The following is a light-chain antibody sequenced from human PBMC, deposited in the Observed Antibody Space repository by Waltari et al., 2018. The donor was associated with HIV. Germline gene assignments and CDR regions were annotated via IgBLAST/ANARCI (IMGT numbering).Light chain of an antibody. CDR2: ENN. CDR1: NSTIGNNY. V-gene: IGLV1-51*01. Sequence: QSVLTQPPSVSAAPGQKVTISCSGSNSTIGNNYVSWYQQPPGTAPKVLIYENNKRPSGIPDRFSGSKSGTSATLGITGLQTGDEADYYCGSWDSSLSSVVFGGGTKLTVL. J-gene: IGLJ2*01. CDR3: GSWDSSLSSVV.